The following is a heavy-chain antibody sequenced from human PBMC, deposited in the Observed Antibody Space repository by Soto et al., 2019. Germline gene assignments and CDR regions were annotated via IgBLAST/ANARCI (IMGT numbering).Heavy chain of an antibody. CDR2: IYYSGST. Sequence: SETLSLTCTVSSGSISLYYWTWIRQPPGKGLEWIGYIYYSGSTNYNPSLKSRVTMSIDTSKNQFSLKLTSVTAADTAVYYCATYDVDTAMDYWGQGTLVTVSS. CDR1: SGSISLYY. V-gene: IGHV4-59*08. J-gene: IGHJ4*02. D-gene: IGHD5-18*01. CDR3: ATYDVDTAMDY.